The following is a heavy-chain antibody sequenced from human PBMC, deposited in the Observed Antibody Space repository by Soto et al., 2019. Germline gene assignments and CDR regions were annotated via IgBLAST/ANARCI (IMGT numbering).Heavy chain of an antibody. CDR3: VNMMIARGAFDF. CDR1: GFAFSSYA. CDR2: ISPQGGST. D-gene: IGHD2-21*01. V-gene: IGHV3-64D*06. Sequence: GGSLRLSCSASGFAFSSYAMHWVRQTPGKGLEYVSAISPQGGSTYYADPVKGRFTISRDDSKNTVYLQMSSLRPDDTAVYYCVNMMIARGAFDFWGQGTLVTV. J-gene: IGHJ4*02.